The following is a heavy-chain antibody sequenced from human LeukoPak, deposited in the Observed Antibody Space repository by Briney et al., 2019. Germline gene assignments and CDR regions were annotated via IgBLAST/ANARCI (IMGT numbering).Heavy chain of an antibody. D-gene: IGHD2-21*02. CDR1: GFTFSSYS. CDR3: ARRECGGGCGFDY. V-gene: IGHV3-21*01. J-gene: IGHJ4*02. CDR2: ISSRSSDI. Sequence: PGGSPRLSCAAPGFTFSSYSMNSVRQALGKGLECVSSISSRSSDIYYADSVNGGFTISRENAKNSLYPKMNTLRAEDTAVYYCARRECGGGCGFDYCGQGTLVSVAS.